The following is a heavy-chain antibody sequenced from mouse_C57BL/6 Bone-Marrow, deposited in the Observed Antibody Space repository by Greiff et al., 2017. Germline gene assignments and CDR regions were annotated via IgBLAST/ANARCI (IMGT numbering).Heavy chain of an antibody. Sequence: EVKLVESGGGLVQPKGSLKLSCAASGFSFNTYAMNWVRQAPGKGLEWVARIRSKSNNYATYYADSVKDRFTLSRDDSESMLYLQMNNLKTEDTAMYYCVRHELDYYCYPYAMDYWGQGTSVTVSS. CDR1: GFSFNTYA. V-gene: IGHV10-1*01. CDR2: IRSKSNNYAT. J-gene: IGHJ4*01. CDR3: VRHELDYYCYPYAMDY. D-gene: IGHD2-12*01.